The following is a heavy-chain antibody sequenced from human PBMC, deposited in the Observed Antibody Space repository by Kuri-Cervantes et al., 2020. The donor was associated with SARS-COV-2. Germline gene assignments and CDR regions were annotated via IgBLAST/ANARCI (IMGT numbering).Heavy chain of an antibody. Sequence: GESLKISCAASGFTFDDYTMHWVRQAPGKGLEWVSLISWDGGSTYYTDSVKGRFTISRDNSKNSLYLQMNSLRTEDTALYYCAKDTAGSWATPDAFDIWGQGTMVTVSS. CDR3: AKDTAGSWATPDAFDI. D-gene: IGHD5-24*01. J-gene: IGHJ3*02. CDR1: GFTFDDYT. V-gene: IGHV3-43*01. CDR2: ISWDGGST.